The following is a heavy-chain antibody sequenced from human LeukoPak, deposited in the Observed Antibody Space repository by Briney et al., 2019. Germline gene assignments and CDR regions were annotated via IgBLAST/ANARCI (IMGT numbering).Heavy chain of an antibody. J-gene: IGHJ4*02. CDR3: TRDTGLLWFGESGSDY. Sequence: GGSLRLSCTASGFTFGDYAMSWVRQAPGKGLEWVGFIRSKAYGGTTEYAASVKGRFTISRDDSKSIAYLQMNSLKTEDTAVYYCTRDTGLLWFGESGSDYWGQGTLVTVSS. D-gene: IGHD3-10*01. CDR2: IRSKAYGGTT. CDR1: GFTFGDYA. V-gene: IGHV3-49*04.